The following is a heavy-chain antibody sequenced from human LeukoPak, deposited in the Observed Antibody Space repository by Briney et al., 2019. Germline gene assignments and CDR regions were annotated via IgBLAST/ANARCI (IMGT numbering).Heavy chain of an antibody. CDR2: INHSGST. Sequence: PSETLSLTCAVYGGSFSGYYWSWIRQPPGKGLEWIGEINHSGSTNYNPSLKSRVTISVDTSKNQFSLKLSSVTAADTAVYYCARRKVQFTMVRGVQRGWFDPWGQGTLVTVSS. J-gene: IGHJ5*02. CDR3: ARRKVQFTMVRGVQRGWFDP. CDR1: GGSFSGYY. D-gene: IGHD3-10*01. V-gene: IGHV4-34*01.